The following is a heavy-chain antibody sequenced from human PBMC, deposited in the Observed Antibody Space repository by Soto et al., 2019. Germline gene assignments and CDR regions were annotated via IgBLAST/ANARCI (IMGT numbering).Heavy chain of an antibody. CDR2: IYYSGST. V-gene: IGHV4-59*01. D-gene: IGHD3-3*01. Sequence: PSETLSLTCTVSGGSISSYYWSWIRQPPGKGLEWIGYIYYSGSTNYNPSLKSRVTISVDTSKNQFSLKLGSVTAADTAVYYCARVAGIYYDFWSGYYSSAPYYFDYWGQGTLVTVSS. CDR3: ARVAGIYYDFWSGYYSSAPYYFDY. CDR1: GGSISSYY. J-gene: IGHJ4*02.